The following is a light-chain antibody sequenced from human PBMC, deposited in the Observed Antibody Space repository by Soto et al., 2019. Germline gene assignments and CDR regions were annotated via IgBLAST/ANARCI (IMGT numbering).Light chain of an antibody. V-gene: IGKV3-11*01. CDR3: QQRSNWPRLT. CDR2: DAS. J-gene: IGKJ4*01. Sequence: EIVLTQSPATLSLSPGERATLSCRASQSVSSYLAWYQQKPGQAPRLLIYDASNRATGIPARFSGSGSGTDFTLXISSLEPEDFAVYYCQQRSNWPRLTFGGGTKVEIK. CDR1: QSVSSY.